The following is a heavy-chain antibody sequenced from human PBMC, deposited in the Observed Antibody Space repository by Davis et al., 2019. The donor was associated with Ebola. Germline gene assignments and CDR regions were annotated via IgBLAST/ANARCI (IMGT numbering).Heavy chain of an antibody. CDR2: ISGSGGST. D-gene: IGHD3-3*01. CDR3: ALSRGLRFLEWYTFDY. V-gene: IGHV3-23*01. J-gene: IGHJ4*02. CDR1: GFTFSSYA. Sequence: GESLKISCAASGFTFSSYAMSWVRQAPGKGLEWVSAISGSGGSTYYADSVKGRFTISRDNSKNTLYLQMNSLRAEDTAVYYCALSRGLRFLEWYTFDYWGQGTLVTVSS.